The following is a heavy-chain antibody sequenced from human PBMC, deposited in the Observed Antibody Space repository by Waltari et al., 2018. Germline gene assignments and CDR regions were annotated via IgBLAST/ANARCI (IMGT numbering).Heavy chain of an antibody. J-gene: IGHJ4*02. D-gene: IGHD3-16*01. Sequence: EVQLVESGGGLVQPGRSLRLSCAASGCTFHDLGMRWVRQAPGKGLEWVSVMIWNSNEINDADSVKGRFTISRSHANNSLYLRMVSLRSEDTALYYCAKDFSEGPLYGDFDSWGQGTLVTVSA. CDR2: MIWNSNEI. CDR3: AKDFSEGPLYGDFDS. V-gene: IGHV3-9*01. CDR1: GCTFHDLG.